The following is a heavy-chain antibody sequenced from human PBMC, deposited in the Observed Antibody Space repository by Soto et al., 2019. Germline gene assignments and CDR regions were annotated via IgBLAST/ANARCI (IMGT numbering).Heavy chain of an antibody. Sequence: QVQLVQSGAEVKKPGASVKVSCKASGYTFTSYDMHWVRQAPGQRLEWMGWISAGNGNTKYSERFQGRVTISRDTSASTVYMELSSLRSEDTAVYYCARGDGDYWGQGTLVTVSS. D-gene: IGHD3-16*01. J-gene: IGHJ4*02. V-gene: IGHV1-3*01. CDR3: ARGDGDY. CDR1: GYTFTSYD. CDR2: ISAGNGNT.